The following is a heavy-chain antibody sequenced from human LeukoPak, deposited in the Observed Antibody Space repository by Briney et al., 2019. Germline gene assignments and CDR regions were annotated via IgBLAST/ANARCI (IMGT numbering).Heavy chain of an antibody. CDR1: GGSISSSRYY. J-gene: IGHJ4*02. Sequence: SETLSLTCTVSGGSISSSRYYWGWIRQPPGKGLEWIGSIYYSGSTYYNPSLKSRVTISVDTSKNQFSLKLNSVTAADTAVYYCARHVAAAIDYWGQGTLVTVSS. D-gene: IGHD6-13*01. CDR3: ARHVAAAIDY. CDR2: IYYSGST. V-gene: IGHV4-39*01.